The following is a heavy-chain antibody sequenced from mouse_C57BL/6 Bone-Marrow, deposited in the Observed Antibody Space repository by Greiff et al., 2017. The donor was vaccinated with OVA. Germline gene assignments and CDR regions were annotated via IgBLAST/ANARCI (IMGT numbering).Heavy chain of an antibody. CDR1: GFSLTSYG. V-gene: IGHV2-5*01. J-gene: IGHJ4*01. D-gene: IGHD1-1*01. CDR3: AKNLLLRAGAMDY. CDR2: IWRGGST. Sequence: QVQLKESGPGLVQPSQSLSITCTVSGFSLTSYGVHWVRQSPGKGLAWLGVIWRGGSTDYNAAFMSRLSITKDNSKSQVFFKMNSLQADDTAIYYSAKNLLLRAGAMDYWGQGTSVTVSS.